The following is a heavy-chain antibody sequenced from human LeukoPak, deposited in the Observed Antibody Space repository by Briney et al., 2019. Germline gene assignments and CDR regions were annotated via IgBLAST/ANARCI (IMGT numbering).Heavy chain of an antibody. Sequence: SETLSLTCTVSGGSISSYYWSWIRQPPGEGLEWIGYIYYSGSTNYNPSLKSRVTISVDTSKNQFSLKLSSVTAADTAVYYCAGATPRLGSYYFDYWGQGTLVTVSS. D-gene: IGHD7-27*01. CDR2: IYYSGST. CDR1: GGSISSYY. CDR3: AGATPRLGSYYFDY. J-gene: IGHJ4*02. V-gene: IGHV4-59*01.